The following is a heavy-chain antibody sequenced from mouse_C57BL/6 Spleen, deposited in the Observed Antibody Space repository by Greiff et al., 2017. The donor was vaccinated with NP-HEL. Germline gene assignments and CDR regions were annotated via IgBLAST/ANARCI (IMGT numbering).Heavy chain of an antibody. J-gene: IGHJ1*03. CDR2: IDPSDSYN. Sequence: VQLQQSGAELVMPGASVKLSCKASGYTFTSYWMHWVKQRPGQGLEWIGEIDPSDSYNNYTQKFKGKSTLTVDKSSSTAYLQLSSLTSEDSAVYYCGRAVVARSYFDVWGKGTTVTVSS. V-gene: IGHV1-69*01. CDR1: GYTFTSYW. CDR3: GRAVVARSYFDV. D-gene: IGHD1-1*01.